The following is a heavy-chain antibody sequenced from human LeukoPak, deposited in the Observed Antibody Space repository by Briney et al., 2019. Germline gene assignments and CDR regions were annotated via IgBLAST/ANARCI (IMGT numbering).Heavy chain of an antibody. J-gene: IGHJ4*02. CDR3: ARDEGASFDY. CDR2: IYYSGST. CDR1: GGSISSGGYY. V-gene: IGHV4-31*03. Sequence: PSETLSLTCTVSGGSISSGGYYWSWIRQHPGEGLEWIGYIYYSGSTYYNPSLKSRVTISVDTSKNQFSLKLSSVTAADTAVYYCARDEGASFDYWGQGTLVTVSS.